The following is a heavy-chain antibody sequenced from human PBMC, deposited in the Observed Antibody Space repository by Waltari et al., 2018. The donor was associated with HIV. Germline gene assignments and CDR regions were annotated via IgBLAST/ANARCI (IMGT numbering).Heavy chain of an antibody. Sequence: QVHLVQSGAEVKKPGSSVKVSCKASGGSFNNFAINWVRQAPGQGLEWMGGINLIFDTTNYAQKFQGRVTFTADKSTSTAYMELSSLRSDDTGVYFCARDQGRQRLQDAFDLWGQGTMVSVSS. V-gene: IGHV1-69*06. CDR1: GGSFNNFA. CDR2: INLIFDTT. J-gene: IGHJ3*01. CDR3: ARDQGRQRLQDAFDL. D-gene: IGHD5-12*01.